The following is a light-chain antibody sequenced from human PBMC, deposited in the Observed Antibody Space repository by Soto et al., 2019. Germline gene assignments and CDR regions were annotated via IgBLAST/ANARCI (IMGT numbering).Light chain of an antibody. CDR1: QSISDW. Sequence: DIQMTQSPSTLSASGGDRVTMTCRASQSISDWLAWYQQKPGKAPKLLIYDISNLEIGVPSRFSGSGSGTEFTLTISGLQPDDFATYYCQQYNSYSFGQGTKVDIK. V-gene: IGKV1-5*01. CDR2: DIS. J-gene: IGKJ1*01. CDR3: QQYNSYS.